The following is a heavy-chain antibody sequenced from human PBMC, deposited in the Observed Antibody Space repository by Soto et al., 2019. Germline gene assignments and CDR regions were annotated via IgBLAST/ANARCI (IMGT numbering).Heavy chain of an antibody. V-gene: IGHV3-23*01. Sequence: GGSLRLSCVASGLTFGSRAMSWVRQAPGEGRQWVSTITDTGGDAKYADSVRGRFVISRDNSKKTLYLQMTSLTAEDSAMYFCARGSTDSYPGSRIFDFWGRGTLVTVSS. CDR1: GLTFGSRA. CDR3: ARGSTDSYPGSRIFDF. D-gene: IGHD3-10*01. J-gene: IGHJ4*02. CDR2: ITDTGGDA.